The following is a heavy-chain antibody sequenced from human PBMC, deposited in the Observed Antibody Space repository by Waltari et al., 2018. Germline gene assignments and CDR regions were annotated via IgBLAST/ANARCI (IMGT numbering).Heavy chain of an antibody. Sequence: QVQLHQWGAGLLKPPETLSLPCAVYGGSFSGYYWRWSRQSPGKGLEWIGEINHSGSTNYNPSLESRVSISVDTSKNQFFLNLTSVTTADTAVYYCARGKYYTDDNGYYQRAALDCWGQGALITVSS. J-gene: IGHJ4*02. V-gene: IGHV4-34*01. CDR1: GGSFSGYY. CDR3: ARGKYYTDDNGYYQRAALDC. CDR2: INHSGST. D-gene: IGHD3-22*01.